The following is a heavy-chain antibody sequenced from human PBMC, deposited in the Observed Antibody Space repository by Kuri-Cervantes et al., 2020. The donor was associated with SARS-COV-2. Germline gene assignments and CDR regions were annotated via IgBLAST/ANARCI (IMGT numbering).Heavy chain of an antibody. CDR3: AKEIRATTRFDAFDI. Sequence: GGSLRLSCTVSGGSISSYYWSWIRQPPGKGLEWVSAISGSGGSTYYADSVKGRSTISRDNSKNTLYLQMNSLRAEDTAVYYCAKEIRATTRFDAFDIWGQGTMVPSPQ. J-gene: IGHJ3*02. CDR2: ISGSGGST. D-gene: IGHD1-26*01. CDR1: GGSISSYY. V-gene: IGHV3-23*01.